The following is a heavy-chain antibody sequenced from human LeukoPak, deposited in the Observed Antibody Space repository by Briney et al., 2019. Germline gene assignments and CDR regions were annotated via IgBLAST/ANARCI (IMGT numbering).Heavy chain of an antibody. CDR1: GFTFDDYA. D-gene: IGHD5-24*01. CDR2: ISGDGGGT. V-gene: IGHV3-43*02. J-gene: IGHJ5*02. CDR3: AKDPATRDGHGAWFDP. Sequence: GGSLRLSWAASGFTFDDYAIHGVRQAAGKGMEWVSLISGDGGGTYYADSVKGRLTISRDNSKNSLYLQMNSLRTEDTALYYCAKDPATRDGHGAWFDPWGQGTLVTVSS.